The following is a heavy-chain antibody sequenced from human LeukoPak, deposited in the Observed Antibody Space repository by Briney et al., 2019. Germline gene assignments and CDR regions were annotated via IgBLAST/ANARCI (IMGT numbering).Heavy chain of an antibody. J-gene: IGHJ5*02. CDR1: GGSISSSNYY. CDR2: VHYNGNT. D-gene: IGHD2-15*01. V-gene: IGHV4-39*01. Sequence: SETLSLTCTVSGGSISSSNYYWGWIRQPPGKGLEWIGIVHYNGNTYYNPSLKSRVTISVDTSKSQFSLGLSSVAAADTAVYYCSRYDPAATGGWFDPWGQGTLVTVSS. CDR3: SRYDPAATGGWFDP.